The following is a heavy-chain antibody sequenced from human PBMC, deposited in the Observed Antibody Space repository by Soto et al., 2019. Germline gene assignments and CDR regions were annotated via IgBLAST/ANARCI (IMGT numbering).Heavy chain of an antibody. J-gene: IGHJ4*02. Sequence: ASVKVSCKASGGTFSSYAISWVRQAPGQGLEWMGGIIPIFGTANYAQKFQGRVTITADESTSTAYMDLSSLRSEDTAVYYCARLLHGYSPVFDYWGQGTLVTVSS. CDR3: ARLLHGYSPVFDY. CDR2: IIPIFGTA. D-gene: IGHD5-18*01. CDR1: GGTFSSYA. V-gene: IGHV1-69*13.